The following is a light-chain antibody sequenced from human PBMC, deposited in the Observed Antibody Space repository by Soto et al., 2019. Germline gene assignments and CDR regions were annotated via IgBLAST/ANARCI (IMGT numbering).Light chain of an antibody. Sequence: QSALTQHASVSGSPGQSITISCSGTNSDIGSYDYVSWYQHHPGTAPQLIIFEVTYRYSGVSGRFSASKSANTASLTISGLQPEDEAVYYCSSYSSIPPHVLFGGGTKLTVL. V-gene: IGLV2-14*01. CDR2: EVT. J-gene: IGLJ2*01. CDR1: NSDIGSYDY. CDR3: SSYSSIPPHVL.